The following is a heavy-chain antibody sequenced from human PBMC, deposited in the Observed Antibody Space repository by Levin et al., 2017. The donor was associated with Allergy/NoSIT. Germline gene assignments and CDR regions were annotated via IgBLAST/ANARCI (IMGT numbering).Heavy chain of an antibody. V-gene: IGHV4-59*01. CDR3: AREYGGDWYFDL. Sequence: PSQTLSLTCTVSGDSISSYYWSWLRQPPGRGLEWIGYIHYDGNTNYNPSLKSRITISLDTSKNEFSLKLRSVTAADTAVYYCAREYGGDWYFDLWGRGTLVTVSS. D-gene: IGHD2-21*01. CDR1: GDSISSYY. CDR2: IHYDGNT. J-gene: IGHJ2*01.